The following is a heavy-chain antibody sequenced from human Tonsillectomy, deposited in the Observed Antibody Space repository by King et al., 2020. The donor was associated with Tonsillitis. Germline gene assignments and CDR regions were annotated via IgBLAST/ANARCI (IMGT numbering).Heavy chain of an antibody. J-gene: IGHJ4*02. CDR3: AGGTPIAARLAYYFDY. CDR2: VYNSGST. V-gene: IGHV4-59*08. Sequence: VQLQESGPGLVKPSETLSLTCTVSGDSISSYYWSWIRQPPGKGLEWIGYVYNSGSTNYNPSLKNRVTISVDTSKNQFSLKLSSVTAADTAVYYCAGGTPIAARLAYYFDYWGQGTLVTVSS. CDR1: GDSISSYY. D-gene: IGHD6-6*01.